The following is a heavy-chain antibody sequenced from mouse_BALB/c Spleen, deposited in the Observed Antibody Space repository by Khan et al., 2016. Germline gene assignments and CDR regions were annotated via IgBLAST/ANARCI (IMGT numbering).Heavy chain of an antibody. CDR1: GFSLTSYG. V-gene: IGHV2-2*02. Sequence: QVQLKESGPGLVQPSQSLSITCTVSGFSLTSYGIHWVRQSPGKGLEWLGVIWSGGSTDYNAPFISRLSISKDNSKSQVFFKMNSLQANDTAIYYCARKDYGSYAMDYWGQGTSVTVSS. CDR3: ARKDYGSYAMDY. D-gene: IGHD2-2*01. CDR2: IWSGGST. J-gene: IGHJ4*01.